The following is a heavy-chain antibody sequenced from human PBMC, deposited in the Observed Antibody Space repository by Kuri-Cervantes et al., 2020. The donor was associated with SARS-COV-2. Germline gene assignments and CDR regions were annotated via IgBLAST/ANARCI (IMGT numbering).Heavy chain of an antibody. V-gene: IGHV1-46*01. D-gene: IGHD3-22*01. Sequence: ASVKVSCKASGYTFTSYYMHWVRQAPGQGLEWMGIINPSGGSTSYAQKFQGRVTMTRDTSTSTVYMELSSLRSEDTAVYYCAREYYYDSSGYYYTRYYYYYGMDVWGQGTTVTVSS. CDR1: GYTFTSYY. CDR3: AREYYYDSSGYYYTRYYYYYGMDV. CDR2: INPSGGST. J-gene: IGHJ6*02.